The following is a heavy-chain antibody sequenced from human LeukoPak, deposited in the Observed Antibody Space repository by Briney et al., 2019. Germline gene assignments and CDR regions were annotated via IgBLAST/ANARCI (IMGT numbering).Heavy chain of an antibody. D-gene: IGHD5-24*01. CDR3: ATGVEMATIFYNWYFDL. Sequence: SETLSLTCTVSGGSISSYYWSWIRQPPGKGLEWIGYIYYSGSTNYNPSLKSRVTISMDTSRKRFSLKLSSVTAADTAVYYWATGVEMATIFYNWYFDLWGRGTLVTVYS. CDR2: IYYSGST. V-gene: IGHV4-59*01. CDR1: GGSISSYY. J-gene: IGHJ2*01.